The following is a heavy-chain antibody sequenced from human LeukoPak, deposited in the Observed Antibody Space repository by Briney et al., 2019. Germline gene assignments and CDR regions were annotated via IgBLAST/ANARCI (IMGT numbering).Heavy chain of an antibody. CDR1: GFTFSSYG. Sequence: GGSLRLSCAASGFTFSSYGMHWVRQAPGKGLEWVAVIWYDGSNKYYADSVKGRFTISRDNSKNTLYLQMNSLRAEDTAVYYCARFYDSSGYYYPDAFDIWGQGIMVTVSS. J-gene: IGHJ3*02. V-gene: IGHV3-33*01. CDR3: ARFYDSSGYYYPDAFDI. D-gene: IGHD3-22*01. CDR2: IWYDGSNK.